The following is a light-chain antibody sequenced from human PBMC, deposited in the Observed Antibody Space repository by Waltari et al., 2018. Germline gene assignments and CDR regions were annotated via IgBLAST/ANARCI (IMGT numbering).Light chain of an antibody. J-gene: IGLJ2*01. Sequence: FQLTQSPSVSVSPGQTARIPCSGSDLHNQYSYWYQQKPGQGPVLIIFNDSERPSGIPERFSAARSGTVVTLTSNGGLAENEADYYCQATDSRVFGGGTKLTV. V-gene: IGLV3-25*03. CDR1: DLHNQY. CDR3: QATDSRV. CDR2: NDS.